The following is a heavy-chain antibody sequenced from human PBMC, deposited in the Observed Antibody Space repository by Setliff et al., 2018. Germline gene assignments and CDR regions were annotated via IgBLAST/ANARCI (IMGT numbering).Heavy chain of an antibody. CDR3: ARDRITIFGVVIPFDY. V-gene: IGHV4-38-2*02. J-gene: IGHJ4*02. CDR1: GYSISSGYY. CDR2: INHSGST. D-gene: IGHD3-3*01. Sequence: SETLSLTCAVSGYSISSGYYWGWIRQPPGKGLEWIGEINHSGSTNNNPSLKSRVTISVDTSKSQFSLKLSSLTAADTAVYYCARDRITIFGVVIPFDYWGQGTLVTVSS.